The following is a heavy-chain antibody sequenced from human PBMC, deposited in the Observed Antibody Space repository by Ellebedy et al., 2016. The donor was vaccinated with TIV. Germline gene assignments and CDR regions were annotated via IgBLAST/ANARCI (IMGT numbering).Heavy chain of an antibody. J-gene: IGHJ4*02. CDR3: VRLGDKKAWNGDY. V-gene: IGHV3-7*01. Sequence: GGSLRLSCAASGFTFSSYWMSWVRQAPGKGLEWVANIKQDGSEKYYVDSVKGRFTISRDNAKNSLYLQMNSLRAEDTAVYYCVRLGDKKAWNGDYWGQGTLVTVSS. D-gene: IGHD1-1*01. CDR1: GFTFSSYW. CDR2: IKQDGSEK.